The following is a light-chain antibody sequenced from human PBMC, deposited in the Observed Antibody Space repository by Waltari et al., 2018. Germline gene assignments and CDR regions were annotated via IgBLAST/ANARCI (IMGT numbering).Light chain of an antibody. CDR2: DVN. Sequence: QSTLPQPRSVSGSPGQSVTFSCTGTTSDVGGYNLVSWYQQHPGNAPKLMIYDVNQRPSGVPDRFSCSKSGNTASLTISGLQAEDEADYYCCSYAGNYNWVFGGGTKLTVL. J-gene: IGLJ3*02. CDR3: CSYAGNYNWV. V-gene: IGLV2-11*01. CDR1: TSDVGGYNL.